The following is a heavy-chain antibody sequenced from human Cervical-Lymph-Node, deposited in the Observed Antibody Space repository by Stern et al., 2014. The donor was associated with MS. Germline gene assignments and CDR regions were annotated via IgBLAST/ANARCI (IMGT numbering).Heavy chain of an antibody. Sequence: EVQLLESGAEVRKPGESLRLSCEVSGYRITNYWIGWVRQLPGKGLEWMGIIYPGDSETRYSPSFQGQVTILVDKSNTTTYLQWSSLKVSDTAVYYCARRGHGYMGIDYWGQGALVTVSS. CDR3: ARRGHGYMGIDY. D-gene: IGHD5-24*01. CDR1: GYRITNYW. V-gene: IGHV5-51*03. CDR2: IYPGDSET. J-gene: IGHJ4*02.